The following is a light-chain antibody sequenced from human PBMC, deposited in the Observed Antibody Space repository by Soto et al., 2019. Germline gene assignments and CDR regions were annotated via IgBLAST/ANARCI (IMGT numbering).Light chain of an antibody. Sequence: EIVLTQSPGTLSLSPGERATLSCRASQSVSSNLAWYQQKPGQAPRLLIYDASNRATGIPARFSGSGSGIDFALTISSLQSEDFAVYYCQQYNNWLTFGGGTKVDI. CDR3: QQYNNWLT. J-gene: IGKJ4*01. CDR2: DAS. V-gene: IGKV3D-15*01. CDR1: QSVSSN.